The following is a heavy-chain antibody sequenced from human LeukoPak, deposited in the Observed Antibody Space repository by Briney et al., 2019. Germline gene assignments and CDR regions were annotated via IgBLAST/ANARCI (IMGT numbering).Heavy chain of an antibody. D-gene: IGHD2-15*01. J-gene: IGHJ3*02. CDR1: GFTFSSYW. CDR2: INSDGSST. Sequence: GGSLRLSCAASGFTFSSYWMHWVRQAPGKGLVWVSRINSDGSSTSYADSVKGRFTISRDNAKNTLYLQMNSLRAEDTAVYYCAREGRLGRSGGSCYKYAFDIWGQGTMVTVSS. CDR3: AREGRLGRSGGSCYKYAFDI. V-gene: IGHV3-74*01.